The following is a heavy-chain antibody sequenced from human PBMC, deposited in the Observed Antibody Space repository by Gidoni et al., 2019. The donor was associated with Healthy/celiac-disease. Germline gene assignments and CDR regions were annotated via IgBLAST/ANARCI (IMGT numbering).Heavy chain of an antibody. Sequence: EVQLVESGGGLVQPGRSLRLSCAASGFTFYDYAMHWVRQAPGKGLEWVSGISWNSGSIGYADSVKGRFTISRDNAKNSLYLQMNSLRAEDTALYYCATSHRYYGSGSPKNYYYGMDVWGQGTTVTVSS. CDR2: ISWNSGSI. V-gene: IGHV3-9*01. CDR1: GFTFYDYA. D-gene: IGHD3-10*01. CDR3: ATSHRYYGSGSPKNYYYGMDV. J-gene: IGHJ6*02.